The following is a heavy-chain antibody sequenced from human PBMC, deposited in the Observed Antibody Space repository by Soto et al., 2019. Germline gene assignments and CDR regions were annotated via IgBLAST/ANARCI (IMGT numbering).Heavy chain of an antibody. J-gene: IGHJ5*02. CDR2: IVPLFGTA. V-gene: IGHV1-69*12. Sequence: QVQLVQSGAEVKEPGSSVNVSCKTSGATFGNTAVTWVRQAPGQGLEWIGGIVPLFGTANYAQKFRGRVTIPADESTSTAYMELSSLRTDDTAVYYCAREGDPGYSFWSGPLGGGRFDPWGQGTLVTVSS. CDR1: GATFGNTA. CDR3: AREGDPGYSFWSGPLGGGRFDP. D-gene: IGHD3-3*01.